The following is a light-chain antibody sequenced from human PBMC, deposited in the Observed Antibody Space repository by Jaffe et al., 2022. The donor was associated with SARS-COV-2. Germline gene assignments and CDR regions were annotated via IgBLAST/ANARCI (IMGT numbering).Light chain of an antibody. V-gene: IGLV2-14*01. CDR3: SSYTSTSTLV. Sequence: QSALTQPASVSGSPGQSITISCTGTSSDVGGYNYVSWYQQYPGKAPKLMIYDVSNRPSGVSNRFSGSKSGNTASLTISGLQAEDEADYYCSSYTSTSTLVFGTATKVTVL. CDR2: DVS. CDR1: SSDVGGYNY. J-gene: IGLJ1*01.